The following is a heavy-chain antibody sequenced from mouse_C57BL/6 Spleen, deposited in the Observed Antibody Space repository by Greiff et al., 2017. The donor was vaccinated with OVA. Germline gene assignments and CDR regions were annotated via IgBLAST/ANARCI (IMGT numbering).Heavy chain of an antibody. CDR1: GFSLSTFGMG. D-gene: IGHD2-13*01. CDR3: ARDYKSFFDY. CDR2: IWWDDDK. J-gene: IGHJ2*01. V-gene: IGHV8-8*01. Sequence: QVQLKESGPGILQPSQPLSLTCSFSGFSLSTFGMGVGWIRQPSGKGLEWLAHIWWDDDKNSTPALKSRLTISQDTSKNQVFLKIANVDTADTATYYCARDYKSFFDYWGQGTTLTVSS.